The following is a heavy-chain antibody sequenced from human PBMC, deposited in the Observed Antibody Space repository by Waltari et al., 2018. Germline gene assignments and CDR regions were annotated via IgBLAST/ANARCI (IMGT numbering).Heavy chain of an antibody. CDR3: ATDGYGYAAVASLTRFDI. J-gene: IGHJ3*02. V-gene: IGHV1-69-2*01. CDR1: GYTFTDYY. CDR2: GDPEDGET. D-gene: IGHD5-18*01. Sequence: EVQLVQSGAEVKKPGATVKISCKVSGYTFTDYYMHWVQQAPGKGPEWMGLGDPEDGETIYAEKFQGRVTITADTSTDTAYMELSSLRSEDTAVYYCATDGYGYAAVASLTRFDIWGQGTMVTVSS.